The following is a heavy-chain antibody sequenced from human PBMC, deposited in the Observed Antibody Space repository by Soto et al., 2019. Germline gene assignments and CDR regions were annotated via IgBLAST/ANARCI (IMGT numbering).Heavy chain of an antibody. CDR3: ETRQARNIGSYYGY. D-gene: IGHD1-26*01. CDR2: IYWNDDK. J-gene: IGHJ4*02. V-gene: IGHV2-5*01. Sequence: SGPTLVNPTQTLTLTCTFSGFSLTSGVSVGWIRQPPGKALDWLALIYWNDDKFDNPSLKSRLTITKDSSRNKVVLTVTNMDPVDTATYLCETRQARNIGSYYGYWGQGALATVSS. CDR1: GFSLTSGVS.